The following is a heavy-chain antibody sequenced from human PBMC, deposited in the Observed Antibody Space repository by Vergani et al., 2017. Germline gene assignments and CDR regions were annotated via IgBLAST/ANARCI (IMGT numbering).Heavy chain of an antibody. CDR3: ARDAVDP. Sequence: EVQLVESGGGLVKPGGSLRLSCAASGFTFSSYSMNWVRQAPGQGLEWVSSISNSSSYIYDADSVKGRFTISRDNAKKSLYLQMTSLRAEDTAVYYCARDAVDPWGQGTLVTVSA. V-gene: IGHV3-21*01. CDR2: ISNSSSYI. D-gene: IGHD6-19*01. J-gene: IGHJ5*02. CDR1: GFTFSSYS.